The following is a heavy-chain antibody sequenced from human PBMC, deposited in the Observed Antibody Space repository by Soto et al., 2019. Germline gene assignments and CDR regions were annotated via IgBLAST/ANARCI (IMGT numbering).Heavy chain of an antibody. Sequence: SETLSLTCTVSGGSVSSGSYYWSWIRQPPGKGLEWIGYIYYSGSTNYNPSLKSRVTISVDTSKNQFSLKLSSVTAADTAVYYCARDRGGVYCISTSCYPRRYYYGMDVWGQGTTVTAP. J-gene: IGHJ6*02. CDR2: IYYSGST. D-gene: IGHD2-2*01. CDR1: GGSVSSGSYY. CDR3: ARDRGGVYCISTSCYPRRYYYGMDV. V-gene: IGHV4-61*01.